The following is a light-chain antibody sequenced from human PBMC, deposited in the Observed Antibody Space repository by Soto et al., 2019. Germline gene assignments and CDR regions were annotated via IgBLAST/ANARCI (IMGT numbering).Light chain of an antibody. V-gene: IGKV3-20*01. Sequence: ILTQSPGTLSLTPGQRATLSCRASQRLSASDIAWYQQKPGQAPKFLIYGVSSRATGIPDRFSGSGSGTDFTLTISRLEPEDFAVYHCQQYGSSPLITFGQGTYWRL. J-gene: IGKJ5*01. CDR2: GVS. CDR1: QRLSASD. CDR3: QQYGSSPLIT.